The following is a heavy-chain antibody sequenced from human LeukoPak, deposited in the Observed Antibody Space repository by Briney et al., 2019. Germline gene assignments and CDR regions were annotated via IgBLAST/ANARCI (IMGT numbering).Heavy chain of an antibody. J-gene: IGHJ4*02. Sequence: GGSLRLSCAASGFTFSSYWMSWVRQAPGKGLEWVANIKQDGSEKYYVDSVKGRFTISRDNAKNSLYLQMNSLRAEDTAVYYCARDLMVRGVIGDWDYFDYWGQGTLVTVSS. CDR1: GFTFSSYW. D-gene: IGHD3-10*01. V-gene: IGHV3-7*01. CDR3: ARDLMVRGVIGDWDYFDY. CDR2: IKQDGSEK.